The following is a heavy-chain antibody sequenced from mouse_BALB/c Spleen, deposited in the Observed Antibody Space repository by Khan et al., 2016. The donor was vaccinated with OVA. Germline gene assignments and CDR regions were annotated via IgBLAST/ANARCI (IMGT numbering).Heavy chain of an antibody. CDR1: GFTFSSYS. V-gene: IGHV5-6*01. CDR2: ISSGGDYT. J-gene: IGHJ3*01. Sequence: EVELVESGGDLVKPGGSLKLSCAASGFTFSSYSMSWVRQTPDKRLEWVASISSGGDYTYYPDIVKGRFTISRDNAKNTLYLEMSSLKSEDPAMYCCASNLTGAFAYGGQGSLVTVAA. CDR3: ASNLTGAFAY. D-gene: IGHD4-1*01.